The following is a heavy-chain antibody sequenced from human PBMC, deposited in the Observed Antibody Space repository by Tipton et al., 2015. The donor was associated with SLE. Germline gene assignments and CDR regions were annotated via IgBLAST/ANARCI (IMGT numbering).Heavy chain of an antibody. CDR3: GGGYCSATRCFWGY. Sequence: TLSLTCTVSGGSISSHYWSWIRQPAGKGLEWIGHIKTNGNTNYNPSLKSRVNISLDTSKNQFSLKLNSVTAADTAVYYCGGGYCSATRCFWGYWGQGALVTVSS. V-gene: IGHV4-4*07. CDR2: IKTNGNT. J-gene: IGHJ4*02. CDR1: GGSISSHY. D-gene: IGHD2-2*01.